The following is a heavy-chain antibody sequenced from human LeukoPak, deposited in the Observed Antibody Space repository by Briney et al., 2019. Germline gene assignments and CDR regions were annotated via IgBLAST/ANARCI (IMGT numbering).Heavy chain of an antibody. J-gene: IGHJ4*02. CDR2: ITGSGGDT. CDR3: AKGSRDSRPYYFDF. CDR1: GFTFDDYA. V-gene: IGHV3-23*01. D-gene: IGHD5-24*01. Sequence: GGSLRLSCAASGFTFDDYAMYWVRQDPGKGLEWVSAITGSGGDTYHADSVKGRFTISRDNSKNTLYLQMNSLRAEDTAVYYCAKGSRDSRPYYFDFWGQEILVTVSS.